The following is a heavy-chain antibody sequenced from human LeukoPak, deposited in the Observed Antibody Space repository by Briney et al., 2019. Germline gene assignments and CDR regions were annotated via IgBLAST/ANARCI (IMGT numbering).Heavy chain of an antibody. D-gene: IGHD6-13*01. CDR2: IYHSGST. Sequence: SSQTLSLTCTVSGGSISSGDYYWSWIRQPPGKGLEWIGYIYHSGSTYYNPSLKSRVTISVDTSKNQFSLKLSSVTAADTAVYYCARDGRLWQQPFDYWGQGTLVTVSS. CDR3: ARDGRLWQQPFDY. J-gene: IGHJ4*02. V-gene: IGHV4-30-4*08. CDR1: GGSISSGDYY.